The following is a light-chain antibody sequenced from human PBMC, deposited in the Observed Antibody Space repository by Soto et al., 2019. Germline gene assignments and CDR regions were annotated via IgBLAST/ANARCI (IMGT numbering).Light chain of an antibody. CDR1: QSIADW. CDR2: KAS. Sequence: DIHMTQSPSTLPASVGDRVTIPCRASQSIADWLAWSPQKPGKAPKLLIYKASTLESGVPSRFSGSGSGTEVTLTISSLQHDDFETYYCQQYVAFPLTFGGGNKVDIK. CDR3: QQYVAFPLT. J-gene: IGKJ4*01. V-gene: IGKV1-5*03.